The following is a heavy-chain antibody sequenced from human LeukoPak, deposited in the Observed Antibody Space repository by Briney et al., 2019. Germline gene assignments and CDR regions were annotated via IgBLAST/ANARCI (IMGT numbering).Heavy chain of an antibody. CDR2: IYPGDSDT. J-gene: IGHJ6*04. V-gene: IGHV5-51*01. D-gene: IGHD6-13*01. CDR1: GYNFNTYW. Sequence: GESLKISCKGSGYNFNTYWIGWVRQMPGKGLEWMGIIYPGDSDTRYSPSFQGQVTISADKSISTAYLQWSSLKASDTAMYYCARYTAAAGNLDVWGKGTTVTISS. CDR3: ARYTAAAGNLDV.